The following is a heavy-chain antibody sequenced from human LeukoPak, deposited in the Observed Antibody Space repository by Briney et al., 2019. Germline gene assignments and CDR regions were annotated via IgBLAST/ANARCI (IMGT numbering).Heavy chain of an antibody. CDR3: ARDQGYSYGQGASDWFDP. CDR2: IIPIFGTA. V-gene: IGHV1-69*05. Sequence: SVKVSCKASGGTFSSNAISWVRQAPGQGLEWMGGIIPIFGTANYAQKFQGRVTITTDESTSTAYMELSSLRSEDTAVYYCARDQGYSYGQGASDWFDPWGQGTLVTVSS. D-gene: IGHD5-18*01. CDR1: GGTFSSNA. J-gene: IGHJ5*02.